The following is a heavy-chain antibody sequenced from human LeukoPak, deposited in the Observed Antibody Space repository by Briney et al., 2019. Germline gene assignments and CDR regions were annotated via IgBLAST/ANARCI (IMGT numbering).Heavy chain of an antibody. D-gene: IGHD3-22*01. CDR1: GFTVSNNY. V-gene: IGHV3-66*01. CDR2: IYSGGNT. Sequence: GGSLRLSCAASGFTVSNNYMSWVRQAPGKGLEWVSVIYSGGNTYYADSVKDRFTMSRDNPKNTLYPQMNSLRAEDTAVYYCARAHDRGYYYGFDYWGQGTLVTVSS. J-gene: IGHJ4*02. CDR3: ARAHDRGYYYGFDY.